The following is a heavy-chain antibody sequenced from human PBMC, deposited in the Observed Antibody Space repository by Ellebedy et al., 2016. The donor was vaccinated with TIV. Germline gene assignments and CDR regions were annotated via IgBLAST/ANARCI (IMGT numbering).Heavy chain of an antibody. CDR2: IIPVLETP. CDR3: AADLASVGQ. Sequence: AASVKVSCKASGCSFSSYVISWVRQAPGQGLEWMGGIIPVLETPNYAQKFQVRLTVSADKSTNTAYMELSSLTSENTAVYYCAADLASVGQWGQGTLVIVSS. CDR1: GCSFSSYV. V-gene: IGHV1-69*10. D-gene: IGHD1-26*01. J-gene: IGHJ1*01.